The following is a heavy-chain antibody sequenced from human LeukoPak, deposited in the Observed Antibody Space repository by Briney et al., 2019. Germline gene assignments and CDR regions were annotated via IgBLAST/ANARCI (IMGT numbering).Heavy chain of an antibody. J-gene: IGHJ3*02. V-gene: IGHV1-69*13. CDR2: IIPIFGTA. D-gene: IGHD5-18*01. Sequence: SVKVSCKASGGTFSSYAISWVRQAPGQGLEWMGGIIPIFGTANYAQKFQGRVTITADESTSTAYMELSSLRSEDTAVYYCARADTAMPLRVGAFDIWGQGTMVTVSS. CDR1: GGTFSSYA. CDR3: ARADTAMPLRVGAFDI.